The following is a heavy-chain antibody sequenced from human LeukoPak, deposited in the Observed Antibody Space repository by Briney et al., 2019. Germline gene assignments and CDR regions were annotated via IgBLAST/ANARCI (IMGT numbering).Heavy chain of an antibody. CDR3: AKKWGVGTTTLDYFDY. Sequence: PGGSLRLSCAASGFTFSNYATSWVRQAPGKGLEWVSGISGSGGSTYYADSVKGRFTISRDNSKNTLYLQMNSLTDEGTAVYYCAKKWGVGTTTLDYFDYWGQGTLVTVSS. CDR2: ISGSGGST. J-gene: IGHJ4*02. D-gene: IGHD1-26*01. V-gene: IGHV3-23*01. CDR1: GFTFSNYA.